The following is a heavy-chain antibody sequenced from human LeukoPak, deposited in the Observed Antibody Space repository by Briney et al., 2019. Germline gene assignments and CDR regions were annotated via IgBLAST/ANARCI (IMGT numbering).Heavy chain of an antibody. CDR1: GYTFTSHG. J-gene: IGHJ4*02. V-gene: IGHV1-46*01. CDR3: ARARLRGYSYGHFDY. CDR2: INPSGGST. D-gene: IGHD5-18*01. Sequence: GASVKVSCKASGYTFTSHGISWVRQAPGQGLEWMGIINPSGGSTSYAQKFQGRVTMTRDTSTSTVYMELSSLRSEDTAVYYCARARLRGYSYGHFDYWGQGTLVTVSS.